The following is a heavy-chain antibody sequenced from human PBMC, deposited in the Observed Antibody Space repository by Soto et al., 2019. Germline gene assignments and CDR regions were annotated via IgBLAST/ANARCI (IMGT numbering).Heavy chain of an antibody. V-gene: IGHV3-23*01. D-gene: IGHD3-3*01. J-gene: IGHJ5*02. Sequence: GGSLRLSCAASGFTFSSYAMSWVRQAPGKGLEWVSAISGSGGSTYYADSVKGRFTISRDNSKNTLYLQMNSLRAEDTAVYYCAKDPQYDFWSGSWFDPWGQGTLVTVSS. CDR3: AKDPQYDFWSGSWFDP. CDR2: ISGSGGST. CDR1: GFTFSSYA.